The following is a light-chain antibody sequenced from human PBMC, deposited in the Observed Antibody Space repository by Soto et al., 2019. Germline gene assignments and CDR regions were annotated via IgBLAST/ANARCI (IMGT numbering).Light chain of an antibody. J-gene: IGKJ1*01. CDR1: QRIITW. Sequence: DIQMTHSPSTLSASVLDVVTITFRASQRIITWLALYQQKPGKAPKLLISDASSLETGVPSRFSGSGSGTGFTLTINSLQPDDFATYYCKQYKSYWKFGQGTKVDIK. CDR3: KQYKSYWK. CDR2: DAS. V-gene: IGKV1-5*01.